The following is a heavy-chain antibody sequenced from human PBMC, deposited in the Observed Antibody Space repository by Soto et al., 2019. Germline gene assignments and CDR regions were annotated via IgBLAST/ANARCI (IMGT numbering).Heavy chain of an antibody. D-gene: IGHD3-22*01. CDR2: IDWGDDK. V-gene: IGHV2-70*01. CDR3: TRTLISSGSFDN. Sequence: SGPTLVNPTQTLTLTCTFSGFSLSTSGMCVSWIRQPPGKALEWLALIDWGDDKYYTTSLKTRLSISKDTSKNQVVLTMTNMDPVDTATYYCTRTLISSGSFDNWGQGTLVTVSS. J-gene: IGHJ4*02. CDR1: GFSLSTSGMC.